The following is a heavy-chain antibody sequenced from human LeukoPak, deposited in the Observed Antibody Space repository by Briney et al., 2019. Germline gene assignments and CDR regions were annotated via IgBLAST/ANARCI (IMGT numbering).Heavy chain of an antibody. CDR3: SRLYCTTSSCGRFDP. V-gene: IGHV4-39*01. CDR2: LYSGST. J-gene: IGHJ5*02. D-gene: IGHD2-2*01. CDR1: GVSISSSGYY. Sequence: SETLSLTCTVSGVSISSSGYYWAWIRQPPGKGLEWIGTLYSGSTYFKPALKSRVTISVDTSKNQFSLKLTSVTAADTAVYYCSRLYCTTSSCGRFDPWGQGTLVTVSS.